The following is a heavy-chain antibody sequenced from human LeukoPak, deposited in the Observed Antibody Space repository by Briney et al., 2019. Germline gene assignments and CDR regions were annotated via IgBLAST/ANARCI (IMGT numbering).Heavy chain of an antibody. Sequence: GRSLRLSCAASGFTFSSYAMHWVRQAPGKGLEWVAVISYDGSNKYYADSVKGRFTISRDNSKNTLYLQMNSLRAEDTAVYYWARDLSSAIDYWGQGTLVTVSS. CDR2: ISYDGSNK. CDR1: GFTFSSYA. V-gene: IGHV3-30*01. J-gene: IGHJ4*02. CDR3: ARDLSSAIDY. D-gene: IGHD6-19*01.